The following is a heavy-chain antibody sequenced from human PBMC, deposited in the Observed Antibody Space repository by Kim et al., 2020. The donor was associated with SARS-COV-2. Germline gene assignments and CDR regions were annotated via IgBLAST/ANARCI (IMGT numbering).Heavy chain of an antibody. CDR1: GGSFSDYY. CDR3: ARGRSYSINVAWRFFDL. J-gene: IGHJ2*01. CDR2: INHRGST. V-gene: IGHV4-34*01. D-gene: IGHD6-13*01. Sequence: SETLSLTCSVYGGSFSDYYWTWIRQPPGKGLEWIGEINHRGSTNYNPSLKSRVTMLVDTSKNHFSLNVNSVTAADTAVYYCARGRSYSINVAWRFFDLWGRGTLVTVSS.